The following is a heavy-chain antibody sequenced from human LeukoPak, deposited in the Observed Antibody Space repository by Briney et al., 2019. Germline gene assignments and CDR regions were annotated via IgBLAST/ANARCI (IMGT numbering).Heavy chain of an antibody. V-gene: IGHV3-7*04. CDR3: ARDGGGWTYFDY. CDR1: GFTFSSYW. Sequence: PGGSLRLSCAASGFTFSSYWMVWVRQAPGKGLEWVANIKQEGSEKYYVDSVKGRFTISRDNAKNSLYLQMNSLRAEDTAVYYCARDGGGWTYFDYWGQGTLVTVSS. CDR2: IKQEGSEK. J-gene: IGHJ4*02. D-gene: IGHD6-19*01.